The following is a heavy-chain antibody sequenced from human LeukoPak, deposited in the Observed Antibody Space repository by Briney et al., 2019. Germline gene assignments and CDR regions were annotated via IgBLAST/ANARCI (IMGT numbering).Heavy chain of an antibody. CDR1: GASISSYY. J-gene: IGHJ4*02. V-gene: IGHV4-4*07. CDR2: IYTSGST. D-gene: IGHD3-3*01. CDR3: ARGPGSGYPYYFDY. Sequence: SETLSLTCTVSGASISSYYWSWIRQLAGKGLEWIGRIYTSGSTNYNPSLKSRVTMSVDTSKNQFSLKLSSVTAADTAVYYCARGPGSGYPYYFDYWGQGTLVTVSS.